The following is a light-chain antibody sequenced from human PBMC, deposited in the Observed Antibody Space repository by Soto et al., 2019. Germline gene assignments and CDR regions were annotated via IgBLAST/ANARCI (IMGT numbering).Light chain of an antibody. CDR1: QSVSSIY. CDR3: QQYGRSWT. Sequence: EIVLTQSPGTLSLSPGERATLSCRASQSVSSIYLAWYQQKPGQAPRVLIYSTSSRATGIPDRFSGSGSGTDFTLTISSLEPEDFAVYYCQQYGRSWTFGQGTKLEIK. V-gene: IGKV3-20*01. CDR2: STS. J-gene: IGKJ1*01.